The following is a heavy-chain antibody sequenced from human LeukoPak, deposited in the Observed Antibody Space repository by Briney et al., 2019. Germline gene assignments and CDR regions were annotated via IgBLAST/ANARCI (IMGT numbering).Heavy chain of an antibody. CDR2: INPNSGGT. J-gene: IGHJ4*02. D-gene: IGHD3-3*01. CDR1: GYTFTDYY. CDR3: AQKFWSGYSAFDY. V-gene: IGHV1-2*06. Sequence: ASVKVSCKASGYTFTDYYIHWVRQAPGQGLEWMGRINPNSGGTNYAQKFQGRVTMTRDTSISTAYMELSRLRSDDTAVYYCAQKFWSGYSAFDYWGQGTLVTVSS.